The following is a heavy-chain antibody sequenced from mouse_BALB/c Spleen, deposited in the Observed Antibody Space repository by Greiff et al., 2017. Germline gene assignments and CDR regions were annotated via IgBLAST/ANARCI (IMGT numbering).Heavy chain of an antibody. J-gene: IGHJ3*01. CDR2: ISYDGSN. CDR3: ARDTGTVFAY. D-gene: IGHD4-1*01. V-gene: IGHV3-6*02. Sequence: VQLKESGPGLVKPSQSLSLTCSVTGYSITSGYYWNWIRQFPGNKLEWMGYISYDGSNNYNPSLKNRISITRDTSKNQFFLKLNSVTTEDTATYYCARDTGTVFAYWGQGTLVTVSA. CDR1: GYSITSGYY.